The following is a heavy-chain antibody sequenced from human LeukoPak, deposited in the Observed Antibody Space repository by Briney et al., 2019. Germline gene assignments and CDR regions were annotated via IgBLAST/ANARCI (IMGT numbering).Heavy chain of an antibody. CDR1: GYTFTSYG. Sequence: GASVKVSCKASGYTFTSYGISWVRQAPGQGLEWMGWISAYNGNTNYAQKLQGRVTMTTDTSTSTAYMELRSLRSDDTAVYYCARARTRQLWFSETSTNFDYWGQGTLVTVSS. D-gene: IGHD5-18*01. CDR3: ARARTRQLWFSETSTNFDY. CDR2: ISAYNGNT. J-gene: IGHJ4*02. V-gene: IGHV1-18*01.